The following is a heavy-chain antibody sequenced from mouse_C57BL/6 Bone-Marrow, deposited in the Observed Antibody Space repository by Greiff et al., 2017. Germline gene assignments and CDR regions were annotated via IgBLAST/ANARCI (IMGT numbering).Heavy chain of an antibody. D-gene: IGHD2-1*01. J-gene: IGHJ3*01. Sequence: EVKVVESGGGLVQSGRSLRLSCATSGFTFSDFYMEWVRQAPGKGLEGIAPSRNKANDYTTEYSASVKGRFIVSRDTSQSILYLQMNALRAEDTAIYCCARDNYGNGFAYWGQGTLVTVSA. V-gene: IGHV7-1*01. CDR2: SRNKANDYTT. CDR3: ARDNYGNGFAY. CDR1: GFTFSDFY.